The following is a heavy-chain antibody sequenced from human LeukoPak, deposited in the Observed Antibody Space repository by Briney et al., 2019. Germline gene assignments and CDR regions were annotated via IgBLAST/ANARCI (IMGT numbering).Heavy chain of an antibody. CDR1: GGTFSSYA. D-gene: IGHD6-13*01. Sequence: SVKVSCKASGGTFSSYAISWVRQAPGQGLEWMGGIIPIFGTANYAQMFQGRVTITADESTSTAYMELSSLRSEDTAVYYCASSLPAAGVTPFDYWGQGTLVTVSS. CDR3: ASSLPAAGVTPFDY. V-gene: IGHV1-69*13. J-gene: IGHJ4*02. CDR2: IIPIFGTA.